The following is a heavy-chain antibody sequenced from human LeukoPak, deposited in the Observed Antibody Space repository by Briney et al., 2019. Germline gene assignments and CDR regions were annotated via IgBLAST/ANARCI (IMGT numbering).Heavy chain of an antibody. CDR1: GGSISSSSYY. V-gene: IGHV4-39*07. CDR3: ARVGEFGVVIQYYMDV. Sequence: SETLSLTCTVSGGSISSSSYYWGWIRQPPGKGLEWIGSIYYSGSTYYNPSLKSRVTISVDTSKNQFSLKLSSVTAADTAVYYCARVGEFGVVIQYYMDVWGKGTTVTVSS. D-gene: IGHD3-3*01. J-gene: IGHJ6*03. CDR2: IYYSGST.